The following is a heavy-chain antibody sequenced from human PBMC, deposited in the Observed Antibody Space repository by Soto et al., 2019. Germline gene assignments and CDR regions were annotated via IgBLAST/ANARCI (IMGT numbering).Heavy chain of an antibody. V-gene: IGHV1-18*01. J-gene: IGHJ1*01. Sequence: QVQLVQSGGEVKEPGASVKVSCKASGYTFTVYGISWVRQAPGQGLEWMGWISAHNGNTNYAQKLQGRVTMTTDTSTSTAYMELRSLRSDDTALYYCARVPYGDYVGYFQHWGQGTLVTVSS. CDR3: ARVPYGDYVGYFQH. CDR2: ISAHNGNT. CDR1: GYTFTVYG. D-gene: IGHD4-17*01.